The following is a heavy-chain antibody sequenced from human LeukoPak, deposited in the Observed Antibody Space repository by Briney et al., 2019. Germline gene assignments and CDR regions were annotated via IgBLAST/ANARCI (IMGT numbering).Heavy chain of an antibody. CDR2: ISGSGGYT. J-gene: IGHJ4*02. Sequence: PAGGSLRLSCAASRFTFSNYAMSWVRQAPGKGLEWVSAISGSGGYTHYADSVKVRSTISRDNSKNTLYLQMNSLRAEDTAVYYCAKDSRSGTTGTFDYWGQGTLVTVSS. D-gene: IGHD1-1*01. V-gene: IGHV3-23*01. CDR1: RFTFSNYA. CDR3: AKDSRSGTTGTFDY.